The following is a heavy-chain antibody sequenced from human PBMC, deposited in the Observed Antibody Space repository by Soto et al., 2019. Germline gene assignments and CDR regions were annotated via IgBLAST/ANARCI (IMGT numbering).Heavy chain of an antibody. CDR1: GFTFSSYA. Sequence: GSLRLSCAASGFTFSSYAMSWVRQAPGKGLEWVSFIYSGGSTYHADSVKGRFTISRDNSKNTLYLQMNSLRAEDTAVYYCARAGNNDAFDIWGQGIMVTLSS. CDR2: IYSGGST. J-gene: IGHJ3*02. V-gene: IGHV3-53*01. CDR3: ARAGNNDAFDI.